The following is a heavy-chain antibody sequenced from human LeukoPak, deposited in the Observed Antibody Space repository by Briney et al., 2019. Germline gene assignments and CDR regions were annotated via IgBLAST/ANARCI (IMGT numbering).Heavy chain of an antibody. V-gene: IGHV1-69*13. CDR2: IIPIFGTA. Sequence: GASVKVSCKASGYTFTSYVISWVRQAPGQGLEWMGGIIPIFGTANYAQKFQGRVTITADESTSTAYMELSSLRSEDTAVYYCARDRGIVVAVNWGQGTLVTVSS. D-gene: IGHD2-21*01. CDR3: ARDRGIVVAVN. J-gene: IGHJ4*02. CDR1: GYTFTSYV.